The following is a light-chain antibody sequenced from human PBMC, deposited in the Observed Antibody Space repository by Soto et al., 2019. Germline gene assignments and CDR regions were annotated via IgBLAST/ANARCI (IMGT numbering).Light chain of an antibody. CDR3: SSYTSSSTPYV. J-gene: IGLJ1*01. V-gene: IGLV2-14*01. CDR2: EVS. CDR1: SSNVGGYNY. Sequence: QSVLAQPASVSGSPGQRITISCTGTSSNVGGYNYVSWYQQHPGKAPKLMIYEVSNRPSGVSNRFSGSKSGNTASLTISGLQAEDEADYYCSSYTSSSTPYVFGTGTKVTVL.